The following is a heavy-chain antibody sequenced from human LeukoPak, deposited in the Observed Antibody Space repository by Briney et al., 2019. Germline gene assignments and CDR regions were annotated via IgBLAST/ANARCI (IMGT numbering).Heavy chain of an antibody. V-gene: IGHV1-46*01. D-gene: IGHD3-3*02. CDR1: GYTFSSYY. Sequence: ASVKVSCKASGYTFSSYYTHWVRQAPGQGLEWIGIINPSGDDTIYAQKFQGRVTMTRDTSTSTVYMELSSLRPEDTAVYYCARAPDITIDYWGQGTLVTVSS. CDR2: INPSGDDT. CDR3: ARAPDITIDY. J-gene: IGHJ4*02.